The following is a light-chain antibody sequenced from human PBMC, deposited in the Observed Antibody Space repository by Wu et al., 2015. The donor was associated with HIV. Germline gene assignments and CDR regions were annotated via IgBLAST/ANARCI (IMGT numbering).Light chain of an antibody. CDR3: QTIELVFPLT. CDR2: DAS. J-gene: IGKJ5*01. V-gene: IGKV1-13*02. Sequence: AIQLTQSPSSLSASIGDRVNITCRASQDIFTYLAWYQQTPGKAPRVLIYDASTLQSGVSPRFSGSGSGAHFTLTISGLQREDFAIYYCQTIELVFPLTFGQGSRLEIK. CDR1: QDIFTY.